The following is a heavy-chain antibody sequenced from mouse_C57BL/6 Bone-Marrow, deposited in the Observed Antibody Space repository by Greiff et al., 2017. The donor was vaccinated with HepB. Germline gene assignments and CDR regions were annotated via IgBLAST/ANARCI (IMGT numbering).Heavy chain of an antibody. CDR2: IDPSDSYT. CDR3: ARRGGYDYFDY. V-gene: IGHV1-50*01. D-gene: IGHD2-3*01. J-gene: IGHJ2*01. Sequence: QVQLQQSGAELVKPGASVKLSCKASGYTFTSYWMQWVNQRPGQGLEWIGEIDPSDSYTNYNQKFKGKATLTVDTSSSTAYMQLSSLTSEDSAVYYCARRGGYDYFDYWGQGTTLTVSS. CDR1: GYTFTSYW.